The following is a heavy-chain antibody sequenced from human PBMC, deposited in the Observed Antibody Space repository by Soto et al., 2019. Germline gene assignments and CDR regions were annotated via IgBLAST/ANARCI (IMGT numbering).Heavy chain of an antibody. Sequence: ESLKISCKGSGYSFSSDWIGWVRQMPGKGLEWMGIIYPGDSDTRYSPSFQGQVTISADKSISTAYLQWSSLKASDTAMYYWARHSQEYCRGGSCPPSVFDIGGQGTMVPVS. CDR3: ARHSQEYCRGGSCPPSVFDI. V-gene: IGHV5-51*01. CDR2: IYPGDSDT. D-gene: IGHD2-15*01. J-gene: IGHJ3*02. CDR1: GYSFSSDW.